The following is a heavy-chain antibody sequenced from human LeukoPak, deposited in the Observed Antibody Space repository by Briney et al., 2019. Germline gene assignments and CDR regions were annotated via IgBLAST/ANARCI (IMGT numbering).Heavy chain of an antibody. CDR3: ARESRSSSWNDY. CDR1: GFTFSSYG. J-gene: IGHJ4*02. Sequence: GGSLRLSCAASGFTFSSYGMHWVRQAPGKGLEWVAVIWYDGSNKYYADSVKGRFTISRDNSKNTLYLQMNSLRAEDTAVYYCARESRSSSWNDYWGQGTLVTVSA. V-gene: IGHV3-33*01. D-gene: IGHD6-13*01. CDR2: IWYDGSNK.